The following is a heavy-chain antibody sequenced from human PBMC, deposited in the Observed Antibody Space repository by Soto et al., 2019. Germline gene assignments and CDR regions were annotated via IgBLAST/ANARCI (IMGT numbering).Heavy chain of an antibody. Sequence: TLSLTCTFSVVSISSGNYYCAWIRQHPWKGLEWIGYTYYSGNTYYNPSLKSRVTISVDTSKNQFSLKLTSVTAADTAIYYCARDPFLTDYGDYRDAFDIWGQGTMVTVSS. J-gene: IGHJ3*02. CDR1: VVSISSGNYY. CDR2: TYYSGNT. V-gene: IGHV4-31*03. CDR3: ARDPFLTDYGDYRDAFDI. D-gene: IGHD4-17*01.